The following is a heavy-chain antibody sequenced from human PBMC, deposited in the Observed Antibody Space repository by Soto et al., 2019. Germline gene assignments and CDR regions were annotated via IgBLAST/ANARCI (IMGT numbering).Heavy chain of an antibody. V-gene: IGHV3-23*01. D-gene: IGHD1-26*01. Sequence: EVQLLESGGGLVQPRGSLRLSCAASGFTFSSYAMTWVRQAPGKGLEWVSAISGSGGSTYYADSVKGRFTISRDNSKNTLYLQMNSLRAEDTSLYYCAKGYEGGTYYVGTFDDWGQGTLVTVSS. CDR2: ISGSGGST. CDR1: GFTFSSYA. J-gene: IGHJ4*02. CDR3: AKGYEGGTYYVGTFDD.